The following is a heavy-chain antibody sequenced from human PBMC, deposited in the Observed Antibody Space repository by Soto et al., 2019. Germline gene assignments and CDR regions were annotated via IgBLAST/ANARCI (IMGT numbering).Heavy chain of an antibody. Sequence: TLSLTCTVSGGSTSSYYWSWIRQPPGKGLEWIGYIYYSGSTNYNPSLKSRVTISVDTSKNQFSLKLSSVTAADTAVYYCASSIAAAGDFDYWGQGTLVTVSS. CDR3: ASSIAAAGDFDY. CDR2: IYYSGST. CDR1: GGSTSSYY. J-gene: IGHJ4*02. D-gene: IGHD6-13*01. V-gene: IGHV4-59*08.